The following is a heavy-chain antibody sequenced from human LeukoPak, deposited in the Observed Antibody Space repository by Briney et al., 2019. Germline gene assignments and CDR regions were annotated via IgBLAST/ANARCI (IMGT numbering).Heavy chain of an antibody. D-gene: IGHD3-10*01. V-gene: IGHV4-59*08. CDR3: ARHADTITMVRGVITVFDP. J-gene: IGHJ5*02. CDR1: GGSISSYY. Sequence: SETLSLTCTVSGGSISSYYWSWIRQPPGKGLEWIGYIYYSGSTNYNPSLKSRVTISVDTSKNQFSLKLSSVTAADTAVYYCARHADTITMVRGVITVFDPWGQGTLVTVSS. CDR2: IYYSGST.